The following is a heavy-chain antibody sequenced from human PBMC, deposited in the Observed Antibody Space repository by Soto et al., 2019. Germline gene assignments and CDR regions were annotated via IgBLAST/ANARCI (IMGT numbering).Heavy chain of an antibody. J-gene: IGHJ6*01. D-gene: IGHD3-3*02. V-gene: IGHV4-61*01. Sequence: PSETLCITCSVSVGSVSSGSNDWGGVRQPPGKELEFIGYIYRSGSTRVNTSLKSRVILSMETSKNQFSLNLTSVTALDTAVYFCMRAHESGHFFGMSVCGPGTTVTVSS. CDR2: IYRSGST. CDR1: VGSVSSGSND. CDR3: MRAHESGHFFGMSV.